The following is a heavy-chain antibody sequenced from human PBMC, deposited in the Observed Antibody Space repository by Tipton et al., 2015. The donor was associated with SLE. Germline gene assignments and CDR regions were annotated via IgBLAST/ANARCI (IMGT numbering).Heavy chain of an antibody. J-gene: IGHJ2*01. CDR2: IYYSGST. CDR1: GDSISSSSYY. V-gene: IGHV4-39*01. D-gene: IGHD3-22*01. Sequence: LRLSCTVSGDSISSSSYYWGWIRQPPGKGLEWIGSIYYSGSTYYNPSLKSRVTISVDTSKNQFSLKLSSVTAADTAVYYCARHRYYYDSSGYYGYWYFDLWGRGTLVTVSS. CDR3: ARHRYYYDSSGYYGYWYFDL.